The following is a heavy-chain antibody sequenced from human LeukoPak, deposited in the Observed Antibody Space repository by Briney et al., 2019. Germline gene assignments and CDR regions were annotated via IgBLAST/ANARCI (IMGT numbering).Heavy chain of an antibody. CDR1: GYTFTSYD. CDR3: ARGVTSQRRAAAGRGYAFDI. Sequence: GASVKVSCKASGYTFTSYDINWVRQATGQGLEWMGWMNPNSGNTGYAQKFQGRVTITRNTSISTAYMELSSLRSEDTAVYYCARGVTSQRRAAAGRGYAFDIWGQGTMVTVSS. J-gene: IGHJ3*02. D-gene: IGHD6-13*01. V-gene: IGHV1-8*03. CDR2: MNPNSGNT.